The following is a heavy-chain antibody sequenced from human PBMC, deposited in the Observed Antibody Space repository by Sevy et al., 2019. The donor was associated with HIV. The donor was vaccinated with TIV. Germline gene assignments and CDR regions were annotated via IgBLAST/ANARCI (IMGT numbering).Heavy chain of an antibody. J-gene: IGHJ6*02. CDR2: ISSSSTI. Sequence: GGYLRLSCAASGFTFSSYSMNWVRQAPGKGLEWVSYISSSSTIYYADSVKGRFTISRDNAKNSLYLQMNSLRDEDTAVYYCAREDIVVVVAARSFRNPGADGMDVWGQGTTVTVSS. CDR1: GFTFSSYS. V-gene: IGHV3-48*02. D-gene: IGHD2-15*01. CDR3: AREDIVVVVAARSFRNPGADGMDV.